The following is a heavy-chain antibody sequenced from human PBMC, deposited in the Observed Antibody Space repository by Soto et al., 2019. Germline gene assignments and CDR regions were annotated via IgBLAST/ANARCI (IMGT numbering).Heavy chain of an antibody. J-gene: IGHJ6*02. Sequence: ASVKVSCKASGYTFTSYGISWVRQAPGQGLEWMGWISAYNGSTNYAQKLQGRVTMTTDTSTSTAYMELRSLRSDDTAVYYCAREGGYDSSGYYSYYYYGMDVWGQGTTVTVSS. CDR3: AREGGYDSSGYYSYYYYGMDV. CDR1: GYTFTSYG. D-gene: IGHD3-22*01. V-gene: IGHV1-18*04. CDR2: ISAYNGST.